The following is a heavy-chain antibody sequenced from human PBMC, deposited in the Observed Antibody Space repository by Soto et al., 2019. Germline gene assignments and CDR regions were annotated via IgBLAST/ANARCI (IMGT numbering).Heavy chain of an antibody. J-gene: IGHJ3*01. CDR2: IYPGDSDT. Sequence: SGESLKIACKGSVYSFTSYWIGWVRQMPGKGLEWMGIIYPGDSDTRYSPSFEGQVTISADKSISTAYLLWRSLKASDTAMYYCARTLNWGADAFDVWGQGTMVTVSS. D-gene: IGHD7-27*01. CDR1: VYSFTSYW. CDR3: ARTLNWGADAFDV. V-gene: IGHV5-51*01.